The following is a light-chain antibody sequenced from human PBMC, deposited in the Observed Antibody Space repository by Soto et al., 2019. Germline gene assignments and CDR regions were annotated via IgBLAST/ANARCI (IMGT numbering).Light chain of an antibody. Sequence: DIQMTQSPSSLSASVGDRVTITCRASQSISSYLNWYQQKPGKAPKLLIYAPSILQSGVPSRFSGSGSGTDFTRTISSLQPEDFATYYCQQSYSTPLTFGGGTKVEIK. CDR2: APS. J-gene: IGKJ4*01. V-gene: IGKV1-39*01. CDR3: QQSYSTPLT. CDR1: QSISSY.